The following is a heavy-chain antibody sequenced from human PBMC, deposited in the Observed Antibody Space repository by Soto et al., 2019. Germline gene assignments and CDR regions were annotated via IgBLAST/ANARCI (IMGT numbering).Heavy chain of an antibody. V-gene: IGHV1-69*01. CDR2: IIPIPGTA. D-gene: IGHD2-2*01. CDR1: GGTFGSYA. Sequence: QVQLVQSGAEVKKPGSSVKVSCKASGGTFGSYAISWVRQAPGQGLEWMGGIIPIPGTANYAQKFQGRVTIAADEYTSTAYMGPSSLRSEDTAVYYCARSQGSSTSLEIYYYYYYGMDVWGQGTTVTGSS. CDR3: ARSQGSSTSLEIYYYYYYGMDV. J-gene: IGHJ6*02.